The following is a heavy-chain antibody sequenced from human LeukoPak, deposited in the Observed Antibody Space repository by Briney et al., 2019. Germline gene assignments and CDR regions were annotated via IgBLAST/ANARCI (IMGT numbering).Heavy chain of an antibody. J-gene: IGHJ4*02. CDR1: GFTFRNHW. V-gene: IGHV3-74*03. CDR3: ARDQRVTGRPDIDY. D-gene: IGHD6-6*01. CDR2: ISSDGSST. Sequence: GGSLRLSCAASGFTFRNHWMRWVRQTPGKGLVWVSRISSDGSSTTYADSVKGRVTISRDNAKNTLYLQMNNLRAEDTAMYYCARDQRVTGRPDIDYWGQGTLVIVSS.